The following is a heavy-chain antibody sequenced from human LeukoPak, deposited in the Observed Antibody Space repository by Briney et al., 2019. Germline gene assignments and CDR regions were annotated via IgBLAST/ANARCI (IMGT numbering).Heavy chain of an antibody. CDR3: AKGGLPAANYYYYMDV. V-gene: IGHV3-23*01. Sequence: GGSLRLSCAASGFTFSSYAMSWVRQAPGKGLEWVSAISGSGGSTYYADSVKGRFTISRDNSKNTLYLQMNSLRAEDTAVYYCAKGGLPAANYYYYMDVWGKGATVTVSS. J-gene: IGHJ6*03. CDR2: ISGSGGST. CDR1: GFTFSSYA. D-gene: IGHD2-2*01.